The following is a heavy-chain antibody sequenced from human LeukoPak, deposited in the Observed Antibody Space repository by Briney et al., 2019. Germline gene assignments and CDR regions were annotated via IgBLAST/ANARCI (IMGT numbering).Heavy chain of an antibody. CDR3: ARGKNYDFNWFDP. J-gene: IGHJ5*02. CDR2: IYYSGST. Sequence: SETLSLTCTVSGGSLSSYYWSWIRQPPGKGLEWIGYIYYSGSTNYNPSLKRRVTLSVDTSKNQFSLKLSSVTAADTAVYYCARGKNYDFNWFDPWGQGTLVTVSS. D-gene: IGHD3/OR15-3a*01. V-gene: IGHV4-59*01. CDR1: GGSLSSYY.